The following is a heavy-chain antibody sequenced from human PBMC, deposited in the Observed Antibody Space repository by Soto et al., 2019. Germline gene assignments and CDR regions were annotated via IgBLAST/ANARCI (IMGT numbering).Heavy chain of an antibody. CDR3: ARDSQYSTSWQRFDS. Sequence: QVQLVQSGVEVKKPGASVKVSCKASGYTFTNYAISRVRQAPGRGLEWMGWVNTYNGNPNYAQIFQGRVTMTTDTSTGTAYMELRSLKSDDSAVYYCARDSQYSTSWQRFDSWGQGTLVTVSS. D-gene: IGHD6-13*01. J-gene: IGHJ4*02. CDR2: VNTYNGNP. V-gene: IGHV1-18*01. CDR1: GYTFTNYA.